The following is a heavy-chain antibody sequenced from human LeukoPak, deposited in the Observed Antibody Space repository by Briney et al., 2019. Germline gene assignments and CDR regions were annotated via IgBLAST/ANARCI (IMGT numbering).Heavy chain of an antibody. J-gene: IGHJ4*02. V-gene: IGHV1-2*02. D-gene: IGHD5-18*01. CDR2: INPNSGGT. Sequence: ASVKVSCKASGYSFTGHYMGWVRQAPGQGPEWMGWINPNSGGTNYAQKFQGRVTMTRDTSISTAYMELRRLRSDDTAVYYCARDGRVDSAVVLFDYWGQGTLVTVSS. CDR1: GYSFTGHY. CDR3: ARDGRVDSAVVLFDY.